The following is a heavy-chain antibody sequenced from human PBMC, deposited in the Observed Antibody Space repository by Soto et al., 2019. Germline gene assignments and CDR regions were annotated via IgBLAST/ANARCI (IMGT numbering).Heavy chain of an antibody. Sequence: PGWSLRLSCAASGFTFRSYTMHWVRQAPGKGLEWVGRIKSKTHGGTTDYAAPVKGRFTISRDDSKNTLYLQMNSLRTEDTAVYYCNHTEGINMIVVEATIDYWGQGTLLTVS. V-gene: IGHV3-15*01. D-gene: IGHD3-22*01. CDR1: GFTFRSYT. CDR3: NHTEGINMIVVEATIDY. J-gene: IGHJ4*02. CDR2: IKSKTHGGTT.